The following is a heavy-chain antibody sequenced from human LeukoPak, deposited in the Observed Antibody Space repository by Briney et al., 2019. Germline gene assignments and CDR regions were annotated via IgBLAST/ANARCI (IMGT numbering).Heavy chain of an antibody. CDR3: AKESESATVTTRYYGMDV. V-gene: IGHV3-23*01. D-gene: IGHD4-17*01. Sequence: PGGSLRLSCAASGFTFSSYAMSWVRQAPGKGLEWVSAISGSGGSTYYADSVKGRFTISRDNSKNTLYLQMNSLRAEDTVVYYCAKESESATVTTRYYGMDVWGQGTTVTVSS. J-gene: IGHJ6*02. CDR2: ISGSGGST. CDR1: GFTFSSYA.